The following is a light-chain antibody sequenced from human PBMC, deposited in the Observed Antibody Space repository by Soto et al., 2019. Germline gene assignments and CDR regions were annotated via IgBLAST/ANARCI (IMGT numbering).Light chain of an antibody. CDR1: QSVSYY. Sequence: EVVLTQSPATLSLSPGERATLSYRASQSVSYYLAWYQQKPGQAPRLLIYDASNRATGIPARFSGSGSGTDFTLTISSLEPEDFALYYCQQRINWPITFGQGTRLEIK. CDR2: DAS. CDR3: QQRINWPIT. J-gene: IGKJ5*01. V-gene: IGKV3-11*01.